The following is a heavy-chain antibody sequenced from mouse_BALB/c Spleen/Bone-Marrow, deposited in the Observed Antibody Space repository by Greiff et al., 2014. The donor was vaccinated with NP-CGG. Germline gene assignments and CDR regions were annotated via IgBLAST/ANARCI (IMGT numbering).Heavy chain of an antibody. CDR2: IYPGNVNT. D-gene: IGHD2-4*01. CDR1: GYTFTSYY. J-gene: IGHJ3*01. CDR3: ARDDYAY. Sequence: QVQLQQSGPELVKPGASVRISCKASGYTFTSYYIHWVKQRHGQGLEWIGWIYPGNVNTKYNEKFKGKATLTADKSSSTAYMQLSSLTSEDSAVYFCARDDYAYWGQGTLVTVSA. V-gene: IGHV1S56*01.